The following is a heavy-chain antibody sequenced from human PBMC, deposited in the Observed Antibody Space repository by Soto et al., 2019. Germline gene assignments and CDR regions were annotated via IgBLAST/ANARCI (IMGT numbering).Heavy chain of an antibody. D-gene: IGHD3-22*01. J-gene: IGHJ3*02. CDR2: IYYSGST. CDR1: GGSISSSSYY. CDR3: ASPVYYSSGYYAFDI. Sequence: SETLSLTCTVSGGSISSSSYYWGWIRQPPGKGLEGIGSIYYSGSTYYNPSLKSRVTISVDTSKNQFSLKLSSVTAADTAVYYCASPVYYSSGYYAFDIWGQGTMVTVSS. V-gene: IGHV4-39*01.